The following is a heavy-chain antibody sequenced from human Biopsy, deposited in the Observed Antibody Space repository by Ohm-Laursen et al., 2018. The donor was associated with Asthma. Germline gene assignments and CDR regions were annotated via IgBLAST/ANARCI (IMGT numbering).Heavy chain of an antibody. CDR3: AWGYSSSDRIVYYYSGLEV. D-gene: IGHD5-12*01. CDR2: LIPVLGTP. CDR1: GDSFSNYA. Sequence: SVKVSCKASGDSFSNYAISWVRQAPGQGLEWMGGLIPVLGTPDHAQMLEGRVTITADESTSTAYMELSSLSSEDTAVYYCAWGYSSSDRIVYYYSGLEVWGQGTTVTVSS. V-gene: IGHV1-69*13. J-gene: IGHJ6*02.